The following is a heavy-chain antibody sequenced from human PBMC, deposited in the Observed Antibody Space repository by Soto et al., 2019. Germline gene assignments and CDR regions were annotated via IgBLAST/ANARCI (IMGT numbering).Heavy chain of an antibody. V-gene: IGHV4-59*01. CDR3: ARLFVRGRYEVPRY. CDR1: GGSISSYY. J-gene: IGHJ4*02. D-gene: IGHD3-10*01. Sequence: PSETLSLTCTVSGGSISSYYWSWIRQPPGKGLEWIGYIYYSGSTNYNPSLKSRVTISVDTSKNQFSLKLSSVTAADTAVYYCARLFVRGRYEVPRYWGQGTLVTVSS. CDR2: IYYSGST.